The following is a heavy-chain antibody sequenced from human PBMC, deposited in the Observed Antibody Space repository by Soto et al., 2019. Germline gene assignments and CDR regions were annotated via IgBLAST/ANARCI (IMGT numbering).Heavy chain of an antibody. CDR3: AKDNSPVVVAATNY. D-gene: IGHD2-15*01. V-gene: IGHV4-34*01. J-gene: IGHJ4*02. CDR1: GGSFSGYY. Sequence: SETLSLTCAVYGGSFSGYYWSWIRQPPGKGLEWIGEINHSGSTNYNPSLKSRVTISVDTSKNQFSLKLSSVTAADTAVYYCAKDNSPVVVAATNYWGQGTLVTVSS. CDR2: INHSGST.